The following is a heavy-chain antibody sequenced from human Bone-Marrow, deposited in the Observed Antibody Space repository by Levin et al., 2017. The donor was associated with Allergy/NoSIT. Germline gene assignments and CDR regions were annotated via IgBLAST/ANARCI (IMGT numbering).Heavy chain of an antibody. CDR3: AGQLLRLIWYFDL. V-gene: IGHV4-39*01. CDR1: GGSISSSSYY. Sequence: PSETLSLTCTVSGGSISSSSYYWGWIRQPPGKGLEWIGSIYYSGSTYYNPSLKSRVTISVDTSKNQFSLKLSSVTAADTAVYYCAGQLLRLIWYFDLWGRGTLVTVSS. J-gene: IGHJ2*01. D-gene: IGHD1-26*01. CDR2: IYYSGST.